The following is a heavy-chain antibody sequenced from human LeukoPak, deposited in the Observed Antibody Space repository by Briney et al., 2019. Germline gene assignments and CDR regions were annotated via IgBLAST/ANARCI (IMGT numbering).Heavy chain of an antibody. CDR1: GGSINNYY. J-gene: IGHJ4*02. V-gene: IGHV4-59*01. CDR2: IYYSGST. D-gene: IGHD5-18*01. Sequence: PSETLSLTCTVSGGSINNYYWSWIRQPPGKGLEWIGYIYYSGSTNYNPSLKSRVTISVDTSKNQFSLKLSSVTAAGTAVYYCARIPTAKYYFDYWGQGTLVTVSS. CDR3: ARIPTAKYYFDY.